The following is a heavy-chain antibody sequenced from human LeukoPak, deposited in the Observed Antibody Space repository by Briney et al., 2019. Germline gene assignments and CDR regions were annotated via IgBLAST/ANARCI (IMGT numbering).Heavy chain of an antibody. Sequence: GASVKVSCKASGYTFTGYYMHWVRQAPGQGLEWMGWINPNSGGTNYAQKFQGRVTMTEDTSTDTAYMELSSLRSEDTAVYYCATTEYSSSWCNWFDPWGQGTLVTVSS. CDR3: ATTEYSSSWCNWFDP. V-gene: IGHV1-2*02. CDR2: INPNSGGT. J-gene: IGHJ5*02. D-gene: IGHD6-13*01. CDR1: GYTFTGYY.